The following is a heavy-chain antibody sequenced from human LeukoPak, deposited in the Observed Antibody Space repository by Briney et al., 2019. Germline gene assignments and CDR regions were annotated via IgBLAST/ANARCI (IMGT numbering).Heavy chain of an antibody. CDR3: ARPYCSGGGCYSDVFDI. D-gene: IGHD2-15*01. CDR2: IYYSGST. J-gene: IGHJ3*02. CDR1: GGSISSYY. Sequence: SETLSLTCAVSGGSISSYYWSWIRQPPGKGLEWIGYIYYSGSTNYNPSLKSRVTISVDTSKNQFSLKLSSVTAADTAVYYCARPYCSGGGCYSDVFDIWGQGTMVTVSS. V-gene: IGHV4-59*01.